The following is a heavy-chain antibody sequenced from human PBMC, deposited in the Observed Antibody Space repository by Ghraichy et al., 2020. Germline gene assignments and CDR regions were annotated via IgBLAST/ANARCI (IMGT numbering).Heavy chain of an antibody. D-gene: IGHD3-10*01. V-gene: IGHV4-59*01. CDR3: ARAVRESMVRGVIPDLAPVYYYYGMDV. CDR1: GGSISSYY. CDR2: IYYSGST. Sequence: SQTLSLTCTVSGGSISSYYWSWIRQPPGKGLEWIGYIYYSGSTNYNPSLKSRVTISVDTSKNQFSLKLSSVTAADTAVYYCARAVRESMVRGVIPDLAPVYYYYGMDVWGQGTTVTVSS. J-gene: IGHJ6*02.